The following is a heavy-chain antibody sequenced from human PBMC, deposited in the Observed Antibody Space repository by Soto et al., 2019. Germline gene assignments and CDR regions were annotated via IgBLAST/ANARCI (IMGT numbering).Heavy chain of an antibody. V-gene: IGHV3-53*01. D-gene: IGHD6-19*01. CDR3: ARDLVSGWLYYYYGMDV. CDR2: IYSGGST. Sequence: EVQLVESGGGLIQPGGSLRLSCAASGFTVSSNYMSWVRQAPGKGLEWVSVIYSGGSTYYADSVKGRFTISRDNSKNTLYLQMNSLRAEDTAVYYCARDLVSGWLYYYYGMDVWGQGTTVTVSS. J-gene: IGHJ6*02. CDR1: GFTVSSNY.